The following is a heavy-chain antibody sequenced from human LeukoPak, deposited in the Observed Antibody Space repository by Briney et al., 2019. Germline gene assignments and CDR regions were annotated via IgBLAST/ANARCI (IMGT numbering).Heavy chain of an antibody. Sequence: PGGSLRLSCAASGFTFSSYAMSWVRQAPGKGLEWVSAISGSGGSTYYADSVKGRFTISRDNSRNTLYLQMNSLRAEDTAVYYCAKDHPRYYYDSSGYIYWGQGTLVTVSS. CDR1: GFTFSSYA. V-gene: IGHV3-23*01. CDR2: ISGSGGST. D-gene: IGHD3-22*01. J-gene: IGHJ4*02. CDR3: AKDHPRYYYDSSGYIY.